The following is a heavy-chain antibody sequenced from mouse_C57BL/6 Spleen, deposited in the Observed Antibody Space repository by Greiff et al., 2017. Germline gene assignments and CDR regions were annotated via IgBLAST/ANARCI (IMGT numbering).Heavy chain of an antibody. V-gene: IGHV1-80*01. Sequence: QVQLQQSGAELVKPGASVKISCKASGYAFSSYWMNWVKQRPGKGLEWIGQIYPGDGDTNYNGKVKGKATLTADTTSSTAYMQLSSLTSEDAAVYYCASGGGKEYFDDWGQGTTLTVSS. J-gene: IGHJ2*01. CDR2: IYPGDGDT. CDR1: GYAFSSYW. CDR3: ASGGGKEYFDD.